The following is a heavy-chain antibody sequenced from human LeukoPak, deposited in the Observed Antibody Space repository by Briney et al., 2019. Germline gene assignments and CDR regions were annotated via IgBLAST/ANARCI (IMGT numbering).Heavy chain of an antibody. CDR2: ISTSGST. V-gene: IGHV4-4*09. CDR1: AASISNYY. J-gene: IGHJ4*02. CDR3: ASPRSGYRYTFVY. D-gene: IGHD5-12*01. Sequence: SETLSLTCAVSAASISNYYWSWLRQAPEKGLEWGGYISTSGSTNYNPSHTSRVSIPLDTYKNRFSLNLNFVTAGDAAVYYCASPRSGYRYTFVYWGQGALVTVSS.